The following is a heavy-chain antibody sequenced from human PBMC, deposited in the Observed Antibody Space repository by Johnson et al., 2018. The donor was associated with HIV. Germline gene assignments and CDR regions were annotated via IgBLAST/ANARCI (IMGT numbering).Heavy chain of an antibody. CDR3: ARSAYYYDNSGHRGDVFDI. Sequence: VQLVESGGGVVQPGGSLRLSCAASGFIFSSSWIHWVRQAPGKGLVWVSRSNSDGSRTNYADSVKGRFTISRDNSKNTLYLQMNSLRAEDTAVYYCARSAYYYDNSGHRGDVFDIWGQGTMVTVSS. V-gene: IGHV3-74*02. J-gene: IGHJ3*02. D-gene: IGHD3-22*01. CDR2: SNSDGSRT. CDR1: GFIFSSSW.